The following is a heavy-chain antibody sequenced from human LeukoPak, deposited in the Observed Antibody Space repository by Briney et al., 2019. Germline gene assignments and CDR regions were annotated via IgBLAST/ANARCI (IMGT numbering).Heavy chain of an antibody. J-gene: IGHJ4*02. Sequence: SQTLSLTCTVSGGSISSGSYYWSWIRQPAGKGLEWIGRIYTSGSTNYNPSLKSRVTISVDTSKNQFSLKLSSVTAADTAVYYCARWDDYGDYFDYGGQGTLVTVSS. CDR2: IYTSGST. D-gene: IGHD4-17*01. V-gene: IGHV4-61*02. CDR3: ARWDDYGDYFDY. CDR1: GGSISSGSYY.